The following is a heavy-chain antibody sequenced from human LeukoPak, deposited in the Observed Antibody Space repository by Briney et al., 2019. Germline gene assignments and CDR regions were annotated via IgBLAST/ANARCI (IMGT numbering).Heavy chain of an antibody. CDR2: IFRDGTNP. J-gene: IGHJ4*02. CDR1: GFTFSNYA. V-gene: IGHV3-74*01. CDR3: AALDHGHDY. Sequence: GGSLRLSCEASGFTFSNYAMNWVRQTPGKGLVWVSRIFRDGTNPAYADSVKGRFTISRDNAKNTLYLQMNSLRAEDTAMYYCAALDHGHDYWGQGTLVSVST.